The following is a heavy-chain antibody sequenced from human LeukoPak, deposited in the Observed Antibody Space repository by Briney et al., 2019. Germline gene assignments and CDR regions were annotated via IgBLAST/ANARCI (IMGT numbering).Heavy chain of an antibody. V-gene: IGHV3-30*02. CDR2: IRYDGNNK. J-gene: IGHJ3*02. CDR3: ARKPVRGPDAFDI. D-gene: IGHD3-10*01. CDR1: GFTFSSYG. Sequence: GGSLRLSCAASGFTFSSYGMHWVRQAPGKGLEWVAFIRYDGNNKYYTDSVKGRFTISRGNSKNTLYLQMNSLRAEDTALYYCARKPVRGPDAFDIWGQGTMVTVSS.